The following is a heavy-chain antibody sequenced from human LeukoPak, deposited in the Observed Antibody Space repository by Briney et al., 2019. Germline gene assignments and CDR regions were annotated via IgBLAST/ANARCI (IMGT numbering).Heavy chain of an antibody. D-gene: IGHD3-10*01. CDR3: TTRHYYGSTTYDY. CDR1: GFTFSNAW. V-gene: IGHV3-15*01. CDR2: IPGKTDGETT. Sequence: GGSLRLSCVGSGFTFSNAWMSWVRQAPGKGLEWLGRIPGKTDGETTEYAAPVEGRFTISRDDSKSTVFLQMNSLKTEDTAVYYCTTRHYYGSTTYDYWGQGTLVTVSS. J-gene: IGHJ4*02.